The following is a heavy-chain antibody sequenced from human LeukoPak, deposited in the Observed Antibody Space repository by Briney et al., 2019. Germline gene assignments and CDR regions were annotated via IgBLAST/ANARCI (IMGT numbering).Heavy chain of an antibody. V-gene: IGHV3-23*01. CDR3: GRDPNGDYVGAFEF. J-gene: IGHJ3*01. CDR2: IRGNGETT. Sequence: PGGSLRLSCVGSGFMFSRFGLIWVRQAPGKGLEWVSGIRGNGETTYYGDSVKGRFTISRDNSKSTLYLQMNSLRVEDTAEYFCGRDPNGDYVGAFEFWGQGTKVAVSS. D-gene: IGHD3-16*01. CDR1: GFMFSRFG.